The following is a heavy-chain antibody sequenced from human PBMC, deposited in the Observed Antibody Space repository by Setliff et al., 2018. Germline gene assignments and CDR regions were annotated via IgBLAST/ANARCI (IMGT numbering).Heavy chain of an antibody. V-gene: IGHV3-30*12. CDR2: VRHDGSNE. Sequence: PGGSLRLSCAASGFTSNMYGVHWVRQAPGRGLEWVAYVRHDGSNENYADSVKGRFTVSRDNSRNTLFLQMNSLTAEDTAVYYCARQPSKYDHFWGTYRLDAFDIWGQGTMVTVSS. CDR1: GFTSNMYG. J-gene: IGHJ3*02. CDR3: ARQPSKYDHFWGTYRLDAFDI. D-gene: IGHD3-16*02.